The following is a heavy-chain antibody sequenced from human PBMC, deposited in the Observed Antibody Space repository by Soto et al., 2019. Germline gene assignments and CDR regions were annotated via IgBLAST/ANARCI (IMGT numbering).Heavy chain of an antibody. CDR1: GGSVSSGGYS. J-gene: IGHJ4*02. CDR2: IYYSGNI. V-gene: IGHV4-30-2*01. CDR3: AREIATLGVGPTDY. Sequence: QLQLQESGSGLVKPSQTLSLTCTVSGGSVSSGGYSWSWLRQPPGKGLEWIGYIYYSGNIYYNSSLKSRATISIDRSKNQFSLNLTSVTAADTAVYYCAREIATLGVGPTDYWGQGILVTVSS. D-gene: IGHD2-8*01.